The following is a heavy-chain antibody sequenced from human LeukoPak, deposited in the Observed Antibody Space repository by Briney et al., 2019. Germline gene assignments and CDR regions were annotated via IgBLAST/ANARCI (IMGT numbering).Heavy chain of an antibody. CDR2: HNGRSSNI. Sequence: GGTLRLSCAVSGLTHRSYSMHWVREAPGRGREWVSFHNGRSSNILYAEFVEGRFTISRDNAKHSLYVAVHTVRGQDTAVYYCARDQIDADYDILTGYSGAFDIWGQGTMVTVSS. D-gene: IGHD3-9*01. CDR1: GLTHRSYS. J-gene: IGHJ3*02. V-gene: IGHV3-48*01. CDR3: ARDQIDADYDILTGYSGAFDI.